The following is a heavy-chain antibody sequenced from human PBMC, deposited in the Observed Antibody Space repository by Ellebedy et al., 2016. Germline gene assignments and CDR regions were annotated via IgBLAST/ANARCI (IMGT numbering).Heavy chain of an antibody. CDR2: ISAGGETT. D-gene: IGHD4-17*01. V-gene: IGHV3-23*01. CDR1: VFNFNTFF. Sequence: GESLKISXTASVFNFNTFFMRWVRQATGKGLAWFATISAGGETTYFADSVRGRFTVSRDNSKSTLYLHMNSLGADDTAVYYCRPGHYANLWGHGTLVTVSS. J-gene: IGHJ5*02. CDR3: RPGHYANL.